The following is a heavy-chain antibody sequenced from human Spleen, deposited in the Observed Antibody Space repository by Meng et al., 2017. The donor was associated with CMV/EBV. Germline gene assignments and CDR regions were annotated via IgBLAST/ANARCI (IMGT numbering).Heavy chain of an antibody. V-gene: IGHV1-69*02. CDR3: AALPNSWFDP. Sequence: SCQASADTFRSYTITWVRQAPGQGLEWMGRIIPMLRIANYAQKFQGRITITANTSTSTVYMELSSLRSDDTAVYYCAALPNSWFDPWGQGTLVTVSS. J-gene: IGHJ5*02. CDR1: ADTFRSYT. CDR2: IIPMLRIA.